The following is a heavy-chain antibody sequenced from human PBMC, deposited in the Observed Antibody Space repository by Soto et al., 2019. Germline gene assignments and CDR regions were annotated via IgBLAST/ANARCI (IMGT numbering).Heavy chain of an antibody. V-gene: IGHV4-31*02. Sequence: QVQLQESGPGLVKPSQTLSLTCTVSGSSISSAGYYWSWIRQHPGKGLEWIGYIYYSGNTYYNPSIKRRVTISVDMSKNQFSLNLTSVTAEDTAVYYCERDIGGNYYDYWGQGTLVTVSS. D-gene: IGHD2-15*01. J-gene: IGHJ4*02. CDR2: IYYSGNT. CDR3: ERDIGGNYYDY. CDR1: GSSISSAGYY.